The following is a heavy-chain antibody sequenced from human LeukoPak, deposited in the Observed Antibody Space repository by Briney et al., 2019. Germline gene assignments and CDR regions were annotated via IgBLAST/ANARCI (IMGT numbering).Heavy chain of an antibody. J-gene: IGHJ6*02. CDR3: AKVARGPGNSYGAYYGMDV. D-gene: IGHD5-18*01. V-gene: IGHV3-23*01. CDR2: IGPSGSST. CDR1: GFTSSSYA. Sequence: PGGSLRLSCAASGFTSSSYAMTWVRQAPGKGLEWVSSIGPSGSSTYYTDSVKGRFTISRDNSKNTLYLQMNSLRAEDTAVYYCAKVARGPGNSYGAYYGMDVWGQGTTVTVSS.